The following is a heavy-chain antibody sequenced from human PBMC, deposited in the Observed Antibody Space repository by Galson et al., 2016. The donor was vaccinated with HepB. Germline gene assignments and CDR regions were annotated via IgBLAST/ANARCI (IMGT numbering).Heavy chain of an antibody. J-gene: IGHJ6*02. CDR3: SASRPRYCSGGSCFMDL. CDR1: GGSISSYY. V-gene: IGHV4-59*03. Sequence: SETLSLTCTVSGGSISSYYWSWIRQPPGKGLEWIGYLYYSGSTKYNPSLKSRVTISVDTSKNQFSLKLNTVTAADTAVYYCSASRPRYCSGGSCFMDLWGQGTTVTVSS. CDR2: LYYSGST. D-gene: IGHD2-15*01.